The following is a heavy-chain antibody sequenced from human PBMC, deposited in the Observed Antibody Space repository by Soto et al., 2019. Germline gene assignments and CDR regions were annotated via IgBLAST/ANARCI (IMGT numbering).Heavy chain of an antibody. CDR3: ATLLRFLEWLPHDYYYYYMDV. CDR1: GFTVSSNY. V-gene: IGHV3-66*01. D-gene: IGHD3-3*01. Sequence: GGSLRLSCAASGFTVSSNYMSWVRQAPGKGLEWVSVIYSGGSTYYADSVKGRFTISRDNSKNTLYLQMNSLRAEDTAVYYCATLLRFLEWLPHDYYYYYMDVWGKGTTVTVSS. CDR2: IYSGGST. J-gene: IGHJ6*03.